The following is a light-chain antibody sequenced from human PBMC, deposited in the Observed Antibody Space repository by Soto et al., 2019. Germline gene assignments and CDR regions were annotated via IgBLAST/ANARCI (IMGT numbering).Light chain of an antibody. Sequence: AIRMTQSPSSFSASTGDKVTITCRASQGISSYLAWYQQKPGKAPKLLIYAASTLQSGVPSRFSGSGSGTDFTPTISCLQSEDFATYYCQQYYSYPTFGQGTKVEIK. J-gene: IGKJ1*01. CDR3: QQYYSYPT. V-gene: IGKV1-8*01. CDR2: AAS. CDR1: QGISSY.